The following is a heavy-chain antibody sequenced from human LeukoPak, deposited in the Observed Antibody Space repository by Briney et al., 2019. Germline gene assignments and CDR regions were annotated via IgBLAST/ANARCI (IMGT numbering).Heavy chain of an antibody. D-gene: IGHD6-19*01. CDR2: INSDGSST. J-gene: IGHJ4*02. Sequence: HPGGSLRLSCAASGFTFSSYWMHWVRQAPGKGLVWVSRINSDGSSTTYADSVKGRFTISRDNAKNTLYLQMNSLRAEDTAVYYCARSSPGITVAGSGDWGQGTLVTVSS. V-gene: IGHV3-74*01. CDR3: ARSSPGITVAGSGD. CDR1: GFTFSSYW.